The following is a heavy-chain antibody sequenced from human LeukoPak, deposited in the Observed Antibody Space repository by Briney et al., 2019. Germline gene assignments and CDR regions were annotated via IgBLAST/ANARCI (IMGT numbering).Heavy chain of an antibody. CDR2: ISWNSGSI. J-gene: IGHJ4*02. D-gene: IGHD6-13*01. CDR3: AKEAAAGYFDY. CDR1: GFTFDDYA. Sequence: GRSLRLSCAASGFTFDDYAMHWARQAPGKGLEWVSGISWNSGSIGYADSVKGRFTISRDNAKNSLYLQMNSLRAEDTALYYCAKEAAAGYFDYWGQGTLVTVSS. V-gene: IGHV3-9*01.